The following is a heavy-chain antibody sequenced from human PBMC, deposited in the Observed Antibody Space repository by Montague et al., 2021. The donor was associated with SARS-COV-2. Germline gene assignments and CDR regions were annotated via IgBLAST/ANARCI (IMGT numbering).Heavy chain of an antibody. CDR2: ISFDGSLE. V-gene: IGHV3-30*04. Sequence: SLRLSCAASGFPFSSYALHWVRQAPGKGLEWVAVISFDGSLEYYADSVKGRFTISRDNSKNTVYLQMNSLRTEDTAVYYCARDVGIKRTPGFDHWGQGTLVTVSS. D-gene: IGHD1-14*01. CDR3: ARDVGIKRTPGFDH. CDR1: GFPFSSYA. J-gene: IGHJ4*02.